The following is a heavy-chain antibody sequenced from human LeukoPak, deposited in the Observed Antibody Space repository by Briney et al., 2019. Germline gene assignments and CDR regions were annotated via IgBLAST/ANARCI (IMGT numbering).Heavy chain of an antibody. J-gene: IGHJ4*02. V-gene: IGHV4-59*01. Sequence: SETLSLTCTVSGGSINYYYWMWIRQPPGKGLEWIGYIYYSGGTHYNPSLKSRVTMLVDTSKNQFSLKLTAVTAADTAVYYCARAESPFYFDYWGQGTLVTVSS. CDR2: IYYSGGT. CDR1: GGSINYYY. CDR3: ARAESPFYFDY.